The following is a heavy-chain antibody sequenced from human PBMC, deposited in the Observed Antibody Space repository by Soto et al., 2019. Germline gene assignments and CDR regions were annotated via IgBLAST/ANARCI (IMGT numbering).Heavy chain of an antibody. CDR1: GGSISSGGYY. D-gene: IGHD3-3*01. CDR3: ARSGRITIFGVPNNWFDP. CDR2: IYYSGST. Sequence: SETLSLTCTVSGGSISSGGYYWSWIRQHPGKGLEWIGYIYYSGSTYYNPSLKSRVTISVDTSKNQFSLKLSSVTAADTAVYYCARSGRITIFGVPNNWFDPWGQGTLVTVSS. J-gene: IGHJ5*02. V-gene: IGHV4-31*03.